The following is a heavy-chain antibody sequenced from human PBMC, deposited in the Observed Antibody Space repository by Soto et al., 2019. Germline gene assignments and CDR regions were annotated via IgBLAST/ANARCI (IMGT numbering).Heavy chain of an antibody. J-gene: IGHJ4*02. V-gene: IGHV1-18*01. CDR1: GYTFTSYG. CDR3: ARDPRLGIQLYLPFDY. Sequence: QVQLVQSGAEVKKPGASVKVSCKASGYTFTSYGISWVRQAPGQGLEWMGWISAYNGNTNYAQKLQGRVTMTTDTSTSTAYMELRSLRSDDTVVYYCARDPRLGIQLYLPFDYWGQGTLVTVSS. D-gene: IGHD5-18*01. CDR2: ISAYNGNT.